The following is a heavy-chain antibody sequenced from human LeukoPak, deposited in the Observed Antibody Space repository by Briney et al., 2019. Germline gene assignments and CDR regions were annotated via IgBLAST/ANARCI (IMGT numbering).Heavy chain of an antibody. CDR1: GFTFSSYA. Sequence: GRSLRLSCAASGFTFSSYAMHWVRQAPGKGLEWVAVISYDGSNKYYADSVKGRFTISRDNSKNTLYLQMNSLRAEDTAVYYCARVRVDTAMVGYFQHWARAPWSPSPQ. D-gene: IGHD5-18*01. CDR2: ISYDGSNK. CDR3: ARVRVDTAMVGYFQH. V-gene: IGHV3-30*04. J-gene: IGHJ1*01.